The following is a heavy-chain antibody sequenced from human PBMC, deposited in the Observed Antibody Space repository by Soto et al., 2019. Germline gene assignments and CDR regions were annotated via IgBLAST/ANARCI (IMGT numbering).Heavy chain of an antibody. V-gene: IGHV4-30-4*01. Sequence: QVQLQESGPGLVKPSQTLSLTCTVSGGSISSGDYYWSWIRQPPGKGLEWIGYIYYSGSTYYNPSLKSRVTISVATSQNPCSQKLSSVTAADTAVYYCARASPVVTDVWGQGTTVTVSS. CDR3: ARASPVVTDV. D-gene: IGHD5-18*01. J-gene: IGHJ6*02. CDR2: IYYSGST. CDR1: GGSISSGDYY.